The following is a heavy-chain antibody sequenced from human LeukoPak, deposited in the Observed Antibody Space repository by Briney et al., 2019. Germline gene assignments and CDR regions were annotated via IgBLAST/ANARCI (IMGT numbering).Heavy chain of an antibody. CDR2: INHSGCT. J-gene: IGHJ3*02. CDR1: GGSFSGYY. CDR3: ASPYGDYNGAFDI. V-gene: IGHV4-34*01. Sequence: SETLSLTCAVYGGSFSGYYLSWIRQPPGKGLEWIGEINHSGCTNYNPSLKSRVTISVDTSKNQFSLKLSSVTAADTAVYYCASPYGDYNGAFDIWGQGTMVTVSS. D-gene: IGHD4-17*01.